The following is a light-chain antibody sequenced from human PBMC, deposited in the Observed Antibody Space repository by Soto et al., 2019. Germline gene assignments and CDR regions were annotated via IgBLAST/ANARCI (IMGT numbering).Light chain of an antibody. V-gene: IGLV1-44*01. CDR2: NNH. CDR3: AAWDDSLNACV. CDR1: SSNIGSKT. J-gene: IGLJ1*01. Sequence: QSVLTQAPSASGTPGQRVTISCSGSSSNIGSKTVNWYQQLPGMAPKLLIFNNHQRPSGVPDRLSGSKSGTSASLAISGLQSEDEADYYCAAWDDSLNACVFGTGTKLTVL.